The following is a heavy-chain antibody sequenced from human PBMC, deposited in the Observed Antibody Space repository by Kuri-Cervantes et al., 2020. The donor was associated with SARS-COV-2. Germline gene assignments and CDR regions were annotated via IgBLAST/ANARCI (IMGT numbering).Heavy chain of an antibody. CDR2: INSDEVTT. CDR3: AFGLGRLLEWSYGLDV. V-gene: IGHV3-74*01. CDR1: GFTFRSYW. D-gene: IGHD3-3*01. Sequence: GESLKISCKGSGFTFRSYWMHWVRQVPGKGLVWVARINSDEVTTTYADFVKGRFTIPRDNAKNTFFLQMNNLRVEDTGVYHCAFGLGRLLEWSYGLDVWGQGTTVTVSS. J-gene: IGHJ6*02.